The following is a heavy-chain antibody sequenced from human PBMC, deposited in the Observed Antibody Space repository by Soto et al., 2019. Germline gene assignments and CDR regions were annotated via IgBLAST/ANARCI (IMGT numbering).Heavy chain of an antibody. J-gene: IGHJ6*04. CDR2: IIPIFGTA. CDR3: ARAKGSAGSDYYYCMDV. Sequence: QVQLVQSGAEVKKPGCSVKVSCKASGGTFSSYAISWVRQAPGQGLEWMGGIIPIFGTANYAQKFQGRVTITSDESTSTAYVELSSLRSEDTAAYYCARAKGSAGSDYYYCMDVWGKWTTVTVSS. CDR1: GGTFSSYA. V-gene: IGHV1-69*01. D-gene: IGHD3-10*01.